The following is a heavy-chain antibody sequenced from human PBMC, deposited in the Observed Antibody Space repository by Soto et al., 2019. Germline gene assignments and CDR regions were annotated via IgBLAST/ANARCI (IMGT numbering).Heavy chain of an antibody. CDR3: EREIHWSGFDY. J-gene: IGHJ4*02. V-gene: IGHV3-33*01. CDR2: VWSDGTTK. CDR1: GFTFRTYG. Sequence: QVQLVESGGGVVQPGGSLRLSCAASGFTFRTYGMHWVRQAPGKGLEWVAVVWSDGTTKYYPDSVRGRFTISRDTSKNTLYQQMNSLRAEDTAVYYCEREIHWSGFDYWGQGTLVTVAA. D-gene: IGHD3-3*01.